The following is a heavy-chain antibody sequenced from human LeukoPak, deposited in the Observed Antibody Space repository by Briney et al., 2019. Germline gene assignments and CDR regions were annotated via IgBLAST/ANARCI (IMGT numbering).Heavy chain of an antibody. Sequence: GSLRLSCAASGFTFSSYSMNWVRQAPGKGLEWVSSISSSSSYIYYADSVKGRFTISRDNAKNSLYLQMNSLRAEDTAVYYCARDKRGVSSSWYNALDYWGQGTLVTVSS. CDR2: ISSSSSYI. V-gene: IGHV3-21*01. CDR1: GFTFSSYS. CDR3: ARDKRGVSSSWYNALDY. D-gene: IGHD6-13*01. J-gene: IGHJ4*02.